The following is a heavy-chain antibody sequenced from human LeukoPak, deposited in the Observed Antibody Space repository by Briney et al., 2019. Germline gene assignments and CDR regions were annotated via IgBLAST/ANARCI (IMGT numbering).Heavy chain of an antibody. Sequence: PSETLSLTCTVSGGSISSYYWSWIRQPAGKGLEWIGRFSTSGGTNYNPSLKSRLTISEDTSRNQFSLKLSSVTAADTAMYYCARSLVGATSYFDYWGQGTLVTVSS. D-gene: IGHD1-26*01. CDR2: FSTSGGT. CDR3: ARSLVGATSYFDY. V-gene: IGHV4-4*07. CDR1: GGSISSYY. J-gene: IGHJ4*02.